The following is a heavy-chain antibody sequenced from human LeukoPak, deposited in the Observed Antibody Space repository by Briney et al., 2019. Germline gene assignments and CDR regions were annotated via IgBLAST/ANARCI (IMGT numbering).Heavy chain of an antibody. CDR2: TYYRSTWYN. J-gene: IGHJ5*02. CDR3: ARRLTQYDCFDP. D-gene: IGHD2-2*01. Sequence: SQTLSLTCAISGDSFSSNSVTWNWIRQSPSRGLEWLGRTYYRSTWYNDYTVSVRGRITVNPDTSKNQFSLHLNSVTPEDTAVYYCARRLTQYDCFDPWGQGILVTVSS. CDR1: GDSFSSNSVT. V-gene: IGHV6-1*01.